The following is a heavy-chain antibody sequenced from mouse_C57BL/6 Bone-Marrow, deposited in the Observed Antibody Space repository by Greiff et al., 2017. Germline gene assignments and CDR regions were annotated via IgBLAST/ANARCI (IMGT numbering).Heavy chain of an antibody. CDR1: GYTFTSYW. CDR2: IDPSDSYT. V-gene: IGHV1-50*01. D-gene: IGHD2-1*01. Sequence: VQLQQPGAELVKPGASVQLSCKASGYTFTSYWMQWVKQRPGQGLEWIGEIDPSDSYTNYNQKFKGKATLTVDTYASTAYMQLSSLTSEDSAVYYCEREIYGNYAYWYCDVWGTGTTVTVSS. J-gene: IGHJ1*03. CDR3: EREIYGNYAYWYCDV.